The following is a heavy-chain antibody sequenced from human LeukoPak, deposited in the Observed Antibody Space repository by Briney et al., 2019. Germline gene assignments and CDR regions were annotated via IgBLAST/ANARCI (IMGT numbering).Heavy chain of an antibody. V-gene: IGHV3-21*06. CDR3: ARDRGIADMDV. Sequence: GGSLRLSCAASGFTFSSYTMNWVRQAPEKGLEWISSITSSSNYIFYADSVQGRFTISRDNAKNSLYLQVNSLRAEDTAVYYCARDRGIADMDVWGKGTTVTVSS. CDR1: GFTFSSYT. D-gene: IGHD6-13*01. CDR2: ITSSSNYI. J-gene: IGHJ6*03.